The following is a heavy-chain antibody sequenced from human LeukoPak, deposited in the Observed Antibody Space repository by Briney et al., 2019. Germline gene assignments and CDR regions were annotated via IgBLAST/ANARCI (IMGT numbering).Heavy chain of an antibody. Sequence: GGSLRLSCAASGFTFSSYAMSWVRQVPGEGLEWVSSISNSGGRTYYADSVKGRFTISRDNSKNTLYLQMNSLRAEDTAIYYCADCGWSTNDVFDIWGQGTMVTVSS. V-gene: IGHV3-23*01. D-gene: IGHD2-15*01. CDR2: ISNSGGRT. CDR1: GFTFSSYA. CDR3: ADCGWSTNDVFDI. J-gene: IGHJ3*02.